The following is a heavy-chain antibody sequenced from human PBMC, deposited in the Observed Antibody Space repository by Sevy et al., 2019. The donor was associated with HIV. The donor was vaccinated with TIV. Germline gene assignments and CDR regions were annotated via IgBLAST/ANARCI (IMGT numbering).Heavy chain of an antibody. V-gene: IGHV4-39*01. CDR3: ARYPYYGDYLDY. J-gene: IGHJ4*02. Sequence: SETLSLTCTVSGGSISSSSYYWGWIRQPPGKGLEWIGNIYYSGSTSYNPSLKSRVTISVDTSKNQFSLKLTSVTAADTAVYHYARYPYYGDYLDYWGQGTLVTVSS. CDR1: GGSISSSSYY. CDR2: IYYSGST. D-gene: IGHD3-3*01.